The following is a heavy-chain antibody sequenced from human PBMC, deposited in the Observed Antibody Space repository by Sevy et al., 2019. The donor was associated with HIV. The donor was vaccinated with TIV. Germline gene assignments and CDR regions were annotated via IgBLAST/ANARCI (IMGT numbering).Heavy chain of an antibody. J-gene: IGHJ4*02. CDR1: GFSFSDYY. CDR3: ARVRYNYGQKYFDY. Sequence: GGSLRLSCTASGFSFSDYYMSWIRQAPGKGLEWISYISTSSGFTDYEDSVKGRFTISRDNAKNSLYLQMNSLRAEGTAVYFCARVRYNYGQKYFDYWGQGTLVTVPQ. D-gene: IGHD5-18*01. V-gene: IGHV3-11*06. CDR2: ISTSSGFT.